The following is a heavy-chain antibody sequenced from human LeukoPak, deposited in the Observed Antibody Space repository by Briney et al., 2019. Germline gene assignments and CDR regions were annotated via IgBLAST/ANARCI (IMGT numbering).Heavy chain of an antibody. Sequence: PSQTLSLTCTVSGGSISSGDYYWSWIRQPAGKGLQWIGRIYSSGSTNYNPSLKSRVTMSVDTSKNQFSLRLSSVTAADTAVYYCARDLGFWSGPDYWGQGTLVTVSS. CDR1: GGSISSGDYY. CDR3: ARDLGFWSGPDY. J-gene: IGHJ4*02. V-gene: IGHV4-61*02. CDR2: IYSSGST. D-gene: IGHD3-3*01.